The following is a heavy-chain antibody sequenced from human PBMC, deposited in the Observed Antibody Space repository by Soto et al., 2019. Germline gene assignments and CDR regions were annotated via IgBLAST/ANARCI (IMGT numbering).Heavy chain of an antibody. CDR1: GFTFSSYA. Sequence: GGSLRLSCAASGFTFSSYAMHWVRQAPGKGLEWVAVISYDGSNKYYADSVKGRFTISRDNSKNTLYLQMNSLRAEDTAVYYCARDLGIQLWLLVFDYWGQGTLVTVSS. J-gene: IGHJ4*02. D-gene: IGHD5-18*01. V-gene: IGHV3-30-3*01. CDR3: ARDLGIQLWLLVFDY. CDR2: ISYDGSNK.